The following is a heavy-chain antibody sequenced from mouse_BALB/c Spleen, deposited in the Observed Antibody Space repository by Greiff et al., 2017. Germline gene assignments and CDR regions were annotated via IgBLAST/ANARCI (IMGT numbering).Heavy chain of an antibody. CDR2: ILPGSGST. CDR1: GYTFSSYW. D-gene: IGHD2-10*02. J-gene: IGHJ3*01. Sequence: VQLQQSGAELMKPGASVKISCKATGYTFSSYWIEWVKQRPGHGLEWIGEILPGSGSTNYNEKFKGKATLTADTSSSTAYMQLSSLTSEDSAIYYCARAQYGNYGAYWGQGTLVTVSA. CDR3: ARAQYGNYGAY. V-gene: IGHV1-9*01.